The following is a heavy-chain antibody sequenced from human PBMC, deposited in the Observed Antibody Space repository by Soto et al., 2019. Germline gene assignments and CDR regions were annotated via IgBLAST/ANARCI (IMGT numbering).Heavy chain of an antibody. CDR3: ARDKAGGGWFDP. CDR2: IYYTGST. CDR1: GASISTGGYS. V-gene: IGHV4-31*03. D-gene: IGHD2-15*01. J-gene: IGHJ5*02. Sequence: SETLSLTCTVSGASISTGGYSWSWLRPQPGKGLEWIGYIYYTGSTYYTPSLKSRVTITVDTSKNQSSLKLSSVTAAATAVYFCARDKAGGGWFDPWGQGTLVTVSS.